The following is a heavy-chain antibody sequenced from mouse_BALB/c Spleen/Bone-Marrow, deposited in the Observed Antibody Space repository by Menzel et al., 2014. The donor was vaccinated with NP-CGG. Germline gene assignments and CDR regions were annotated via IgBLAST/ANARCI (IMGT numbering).Heavy chain of an antibody. Sequence: QVQLKDSGAELVRPGSSVKIPCKASGYAFSSYWMNWVKQRPGQGLEWIGQIYPGDGDTNYNGKFKGKATLTADKSSSTAYMQLSSLTSEDSAVYFCARQYGNYFDYWGQATTLTVSS. V-gene: IGHV1-80*01. CDR2: IYPGDGDT. D-gene: IGHD2-10*02. J-gene: IGHJ2*01. CDR1: GYAFSSYW. CDR3: ARQYGNYFDY.